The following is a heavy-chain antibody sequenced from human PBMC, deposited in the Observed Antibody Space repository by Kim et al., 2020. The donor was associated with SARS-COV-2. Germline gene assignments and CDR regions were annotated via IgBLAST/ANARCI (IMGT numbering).Heavy chain of an antibody. V-gene: IGHV3-30*07. D-gene: IGHD1-26*01. Sequence: ADAGEGRFPISRDNSKHTLYLQMNGLRAEDTAVYYCASDFGFSGNRDFDYWGQGTLVTVSS. CDR3: ASDFGFSGNRDFDY. J-gene: IGHJ4*02.